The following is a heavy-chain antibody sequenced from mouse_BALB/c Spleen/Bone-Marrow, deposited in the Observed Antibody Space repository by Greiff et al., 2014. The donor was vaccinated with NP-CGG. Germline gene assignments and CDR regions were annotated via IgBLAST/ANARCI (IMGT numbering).Heavy chain of an antibody. Sequence: VQLQQPGAELVKPGASVKLSCTASGFNIKDTYMHWVKQRPEQGLEWIGRIDPANGNTKYDPKFQGKATITADTSSNTAYLQLSSLTSEDTAVYYCAMYYYGSSPFAYWGQGTLVTVSA. CDR3: AMYYYGSSPFAY. V-gene: IGHV14-3*02. CDR1: GFNIKDTY. D-gene: IGHD1-1*01. J-gene: IGHJ3*01. CDR2: IDPANGNT.